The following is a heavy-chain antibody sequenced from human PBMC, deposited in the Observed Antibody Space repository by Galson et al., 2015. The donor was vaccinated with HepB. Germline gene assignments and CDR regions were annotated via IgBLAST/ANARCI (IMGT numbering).Heavy chain of an antibody. D-gene: IGHD5-12*01. CDR3: ARAMDIVAPGDY. CDR2: ISSNGGST. CDR1: GFTFSSYA. J-gene: IGHJ4*02. Sequence: SLRLSCAASGFTFSSYAMHWVRQAPGKGLEYASAISSNGGSTYYADSVKGRFTISRDNSKNTLYLQMGSLRAEDMAVYYCARAMDIVAPGDYWGQGTLVTVSS. V-gene: IGHV3-64*02.